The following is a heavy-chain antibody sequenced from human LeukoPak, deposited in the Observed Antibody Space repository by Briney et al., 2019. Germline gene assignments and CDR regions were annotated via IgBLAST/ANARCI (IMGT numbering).Heavy chain of an antibody. V-gene: IGHV1-69*13. D-gene: IGHD3-9*01. CDR2: IIPIFGTA. J-gene: IGHJ6*04. CDR1: GATFSSYA. CDR3: ASVYYDILTGYYPPDYYYGMDV. Sequence: SVKVSCKASGATFSSYAISWVRQAPGQGLEWMGGIIPIFGTANYAQKFQGRVTITADESTSTAYMELSSLRSEDTAVYYCASVYYDILTGYYPPDYYYGMDVWGKGTTVTVSS.